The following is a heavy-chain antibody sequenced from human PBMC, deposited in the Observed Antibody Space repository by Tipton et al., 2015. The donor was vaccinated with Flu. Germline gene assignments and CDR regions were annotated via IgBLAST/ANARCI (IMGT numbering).Heavy chain of an antibody. CDR3: ARGVWNAGASSYFDS. Sequence: QSGAEVKKPGASVKVSCKASGYTFTSYGISWVRQAPGQGLEWMGWMSPNTGNTGYAQKFQGKVTMTRDTSISTAYMELSSLRSEDTAVYYCARGVWNAGASSYFDSWGQGALVTVSS. D-gene: IGHD1-1*01. J-gene: IGHJ4*02. CDR2: MSPNTGNT. V-gene: IGHV1-8*02. CDR1: GYTFTSYG.